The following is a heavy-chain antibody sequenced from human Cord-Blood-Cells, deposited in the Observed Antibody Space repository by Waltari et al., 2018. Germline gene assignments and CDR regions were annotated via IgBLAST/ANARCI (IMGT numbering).Heavy chain of an antibody. CDR1: GFTFSIFG. V-gene: IGHV3-30*02. J-gene: IGHJ3*01. CDR3: AKWGLGLQFA. Sequence: QVQLVESGGGVVQPGGSLRLSCAASGFTFSIFGRHWVRQAPGKGLEWVAFIRYDGSNKYYADSVKGRFTISRDNSKNTLYLQMNSLRAEDTAVYYCAKWGLGLQFAWGQGTMVTVSS. CDR2: IRYDGSNK. D-gene: IGHD2-21*01.